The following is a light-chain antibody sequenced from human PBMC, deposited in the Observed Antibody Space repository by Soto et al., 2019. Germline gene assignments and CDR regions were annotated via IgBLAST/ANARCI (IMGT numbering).Light chain of an antibody. J-gene: IGKJ2*01. CDR1: QSVSSSY. V-gene: IGKV3-20*01. Sequence: VLAQSPGTLSLSPGERATLSCRASQSVSSSYLAWYQQKPGQAPRLLIYAASSRATGIPDRXSXXXXXTXFXXXXXXXXXEDFAVXYCQHYGFSPPFTFGQGTRVEIK. CDR3: QHYGFSPPFT. CDR2: AAS.